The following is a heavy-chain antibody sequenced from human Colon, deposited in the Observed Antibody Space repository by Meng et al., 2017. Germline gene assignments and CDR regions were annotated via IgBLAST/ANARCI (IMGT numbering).Heavy chain of an antibody. J-gene: IGHJ4*02. V-gene: IGHV3-74*01. CDR1: GFTFSSYW. CDR2: ISPDGSIA. D-gene: IGHD3-10*01. CDR3: ARDMHGADDY. Sequence: EVQVVESGGGLVQPGGSVRLSCAASGFTFSSYWIHWVRQAPGKGLVWVSRISPDGSIANYADSVKGRFTISRDNAKNTAHLHMNGLRAEDTALYYCARDMHGADDYWGQGTLVTVSS.